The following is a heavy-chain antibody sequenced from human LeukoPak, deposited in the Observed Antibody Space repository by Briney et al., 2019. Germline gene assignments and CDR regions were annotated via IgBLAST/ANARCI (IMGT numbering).Heavy chain of an antibody. J-gene: IGHJ4*02. D-gene: IGHD3-22*01. Sequence: PGGSLRLSCAASGFTFSSCAMHWVRQAPGKGLEWVAVISYDGSNKYYADSVKGRFTISRDNSKNTLYLQMNSLRAEDTAVYYCARVGRYENDSRIYWGQGTLVTVSS. CDR3: ARVGRYENDSRIY. CDR1: GFTFSSCA. V-gene: IGHV3-30-3*01. CDR2: ISYDGSNK.